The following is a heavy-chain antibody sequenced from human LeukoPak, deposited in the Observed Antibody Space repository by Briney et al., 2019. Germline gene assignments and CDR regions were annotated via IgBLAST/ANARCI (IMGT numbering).Heavy chain of an antibody. CDR2: INRRGHT. J-gene: IGHJ4*02. CDR3: AKDHARPMVRGVIRYYFDY. Sequence: PGGSLRLSCAASGFTFDRFTIHWVRQTPGKGLEWVTLINRRGHTFYADSVKGRFTISRDNSKNTLYLQMNSLRAEDTAVYYCAKDHARPMVRGVIRYYFDYWGQGTLVTVSS. D-gene: IGHD3-10*01. CDR1: GFTFDRFT. V-gene: IGHV3-43*01.